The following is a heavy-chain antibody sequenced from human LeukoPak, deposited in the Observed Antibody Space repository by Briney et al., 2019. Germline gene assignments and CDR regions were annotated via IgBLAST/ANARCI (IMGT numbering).Heavy chain of an antibody. Sequence: SETLSLTCTVSGGSISSSSYYWGWIRQPPGKGLEWIGDIYYSGITNYNPSLKSRVTISVDTSKNQFSLKPSSVTAADTAVYYCARSVLWFGELLQTDYWGQGTLVTVSS. J-gene: IGHJ4*02. V-gene: IGHV4-61*05. CDR1: GGSISSSSYY. CDR3: ARSVLWFGELLQTDY. CDR2: IYYSGIT. D-gene: IGHD3-10*01.